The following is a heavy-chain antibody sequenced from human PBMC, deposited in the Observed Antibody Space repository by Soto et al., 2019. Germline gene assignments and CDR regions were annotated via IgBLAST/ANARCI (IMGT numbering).Heavy chain of an antibody. D-gene: IGHD2-21*02. CDR1: GFTFSSYA. CDR2: ISGSGGST. J-gene: IGHJ5*02. V-gene: IGHV3-23*01. Sequence: EVQLLESGGGLVQPGGSLRLSCAASGFTFSSYAMSWDRQAPGKGLEWVSTISGSGGSTHYADSVKGRFTISRDNSKNTLYLQMNSLRAEDTAVYYCAKIYGGNSAHTYTIDPWGQGTLVTVSS. CDR3: AKIYGGNSAHTYTIDP.